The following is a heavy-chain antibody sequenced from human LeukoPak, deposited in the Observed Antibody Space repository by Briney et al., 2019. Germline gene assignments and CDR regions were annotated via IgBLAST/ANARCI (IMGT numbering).Heavy chain of an antibody. J-gene: IGHJ4*02. D-gene: IGHD3-10*01. Sequence: SETLSLTCDVYGGSFSGYYWNWIRQPPGRGLEWIGEINHSGSTNYNPSLKSRVTISVDTSKNQFSLKLSSVTAADTAVYYCARGRPIYYYGSGSKPHFDYWGQGTLVTVSS. CDR3: ARGRPIYYYGSGSKPHFDY. V-gene: IGHV4-34*01. CDR2: INHSGST. CDR1: GGSFSGYY.